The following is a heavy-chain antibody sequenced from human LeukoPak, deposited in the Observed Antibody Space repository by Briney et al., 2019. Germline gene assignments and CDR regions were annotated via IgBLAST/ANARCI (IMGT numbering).Heavy chain of an antibody. Sequence: GGSLRLSCAASGFTFSNFAMMWVRQAPGTGLQWVSTITGYDATFYADSVRGRFTIFRDTSMNTLFLQMNSLGAEDTAVYYCAKGAAAGKVDWFDPWGQGTLVTVSS. CDR1: GFTFSNFA. D-gene: IGHD6-13*01. CDR3: AKGAAAGKVDWFDP. J-gene: IGHJ5*02. CDR2: ITGYDAT. V-gene: IGHV3-23*01.